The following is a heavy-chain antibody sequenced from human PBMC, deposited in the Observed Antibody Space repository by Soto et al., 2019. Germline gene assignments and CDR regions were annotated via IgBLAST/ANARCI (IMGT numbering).Heavy chain of an antibody. J-gene: IGHJ4*02. Sequence: GGSLRLSCAASGFTFSSYGMHWVRQAPGKGLEWVAVIWYDGSNKFYADSVKGRLSMSRDNSKNMLYLEMYSLIAEDTAVYYCARDTWGSSLKPPSVGDYWGQGTLVTVSS. CDR1: GFTFSSYG. CDR2: IWYDGSNK. D-gene: IGHD6-6*01. V-gene: IGHV3-33*01. CDR3: ARDTWGSSLKPPSVGDY.